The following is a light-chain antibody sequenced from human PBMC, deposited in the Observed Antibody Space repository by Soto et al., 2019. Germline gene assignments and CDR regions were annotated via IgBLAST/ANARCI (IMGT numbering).Light chain of an antibody. CDR3: QQFNRYSLN. CDR2: DAS. J-gene: IGKJ4*01. CDR1: QGISSA. V-gene: IGKV1-13*02. Sequence: AIQLTQSPSSLSASVGDRVTITCRASQGISSALAWYQQKPGKAPKLLIYDASSLESGVPSRFSGSGSRTDFTLTISSLQSEDFATDYCQQFNRYSLNFCGGTKVEIK.